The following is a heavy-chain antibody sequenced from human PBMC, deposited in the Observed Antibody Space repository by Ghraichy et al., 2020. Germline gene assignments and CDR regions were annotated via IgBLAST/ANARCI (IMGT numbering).Heavy chain of an antibody. D-gene: IGHD6-13*01. CDR1: GYTFTSYG. CDR3: ARDSGAAAGPIYYYYGMDV. J-gene: IGHJ6*02. Sequence: ASVKVSCKASGYTFTSYGISWVRQAPGQGLEWMGWISAYNGNTNYAQKLQGRVTMTTDTSTSTAYMELRSLRSDDTAVYYCARDSGAAAGPIYYYYGMDVWGQGTTVTVSS. CDR2: ISAYNGNT. V-gene: IGHV1-18*01.